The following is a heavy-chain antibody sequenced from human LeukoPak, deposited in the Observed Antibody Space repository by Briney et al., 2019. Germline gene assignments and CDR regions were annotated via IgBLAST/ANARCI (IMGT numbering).Heavy chain of an antibody. J-gene: IGHJ4*02. CDR1: GFTFNSYS. CDR3: ESPSVGAYSCLDY. CDR2: ISSSSSYI. V-gene: IGHV3-21*01. Sequence: GGSQRLSCAASGFTFNSYSMNGARQAPGKGLEWVSSISSSSSYIYYADSVKGRFTISRDNAKNSLYLQMNSLRAEDTAVYYWESPSVGAYSCLDYWGQGTLVTVSS. D-gene: IGHD4-17*01.